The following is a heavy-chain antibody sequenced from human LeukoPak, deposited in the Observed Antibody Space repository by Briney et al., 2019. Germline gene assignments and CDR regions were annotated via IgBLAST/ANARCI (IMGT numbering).Heavy chain of an antibody. CDR2: IYSGDKT. CDR3: ARVGDYAAKD. V-gene: IGHV3-53*01. D-gene: IGHD4-23*01. Sequence: GGSLRLSCAASGFTVSSNYMSWVRQAPGKGLELDSLIYSGDKTYYADSVEGRFTISRDNSQNMLYLQMNSLRAEDTAVYYCARVGDYAAKDWGQGTLVAVSS. CDR1: GFTVSSNY. J-gene: IGHJ4*02.